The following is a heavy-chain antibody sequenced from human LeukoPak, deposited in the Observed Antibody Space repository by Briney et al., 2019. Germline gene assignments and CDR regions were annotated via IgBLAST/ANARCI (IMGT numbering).Heavy chain of an antibody. CDR2: ISSSGSTI. J-gene: IGHJ6*02. D-gene: IGHD3-9*01. CDR1: GFTFSSYE. Sequence: GGSLRLSCAASGFTFSSYEMNWVRQAPGKGLEWVSYISSSGSTIYYADSVKGRFTISRDNAKNSLYLQMNSLRAEDTAVYYCARTNTLRYFGWLSVGPLYYYYYYGMDVWGQGTTVTVSS. CDR3: ARTNTLRYFGWLSVGPLYYYYYYGMDV. V-gene: IGHV3-48*03.